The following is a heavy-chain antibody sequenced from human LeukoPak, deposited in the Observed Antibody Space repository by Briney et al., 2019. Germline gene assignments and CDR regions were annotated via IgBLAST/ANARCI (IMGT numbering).Heavy chain of an antibody. V-gene: IGHV1-18*01. D-gene: IGHD5-12*01. J-gene: IGHJ4*02. CDR1: GYTFTSHG. CDR3: AREEPIVATIGGH. Sequence: ASVKVSCKTYGYTFTSHGISWVRQAPGQGLEWMGWISGFNGETHYAQNLQGRVTMTTDTSTSTAYMELRSLRSDDTAVYHCAREEPIVATIGGHWGQGTLVTVSS. CDR2: ISGFNGET.